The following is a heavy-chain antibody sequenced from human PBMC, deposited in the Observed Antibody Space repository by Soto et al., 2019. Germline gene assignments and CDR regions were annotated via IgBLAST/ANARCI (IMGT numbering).Heavy chain of an antibody. V-gene: IGHV1-69*02. CDR2: IIPILGIA. Sequence: GASVKVSCKASGGTFSSYTISWVRQAPGQGLEWMGRIIPILGIANYAQKFQGGVTITADKSTSTAYMELSSLRSEDTAVYYCATVESGIGYYYMDVWGKGTTVTVSS. D-gene: IGHD3-10*01. J-gene: IGHJ6*03. CDR3: ATVESGIGYYYMDV. CDR1: GGTFSSYT.